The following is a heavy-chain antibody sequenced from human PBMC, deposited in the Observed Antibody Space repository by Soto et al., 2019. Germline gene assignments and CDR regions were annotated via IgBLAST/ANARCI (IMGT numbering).Heavy chain of an antibody. CDR3: ARDIVLVPAAMLTGGGYYYYYGMDV. V-gene: IGHV1-2*04. D-gene: IGHD2-2*01. CDR2: INPNSGGT. CDR1: GYTFTGYY. Sequence: ASVKVSCKASGYTFTGYYMHWVRQAPGQGLEWMGWINPNSGGTNYAQKFQGWVTMTRDTSISTVYMELSRLRSDDTAVYYCARDIVLVPAAMLTGGGYYYYYGMDVWGQGTTVTVSS. J-gene: IGHJ6*02.